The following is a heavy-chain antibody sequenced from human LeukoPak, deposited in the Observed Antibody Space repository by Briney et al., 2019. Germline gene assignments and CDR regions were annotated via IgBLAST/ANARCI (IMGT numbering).Heavy chain of an antibody. CDR2: IGRSGANS. J-gene: IGHJ4*02. CDR3: ARDPRTVRI. V-gene: IGHV3-23*01. CDR1: GFTFNKYA. Sequence: GGSLRLSCAASGFTFNKYAMSWVRQSPGKGLEWVSAIGRSGANSYYATSVKGRFTISRDNAKNLLYLQMDSLRVEDTAIYYCARDPRTVRIWGQGTLVTVSS. D-gene: IGHD1-1*01.